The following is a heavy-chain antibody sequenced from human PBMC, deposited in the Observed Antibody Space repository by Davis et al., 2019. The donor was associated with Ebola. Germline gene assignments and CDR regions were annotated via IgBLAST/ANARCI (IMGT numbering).Heavy chain of an antibody. CDR2: MLHDGSEK. CDR1: AFSFRESW. CDR3: ARDNYWKLDY. D-gene: IGHD4-11*01. Sequence: GESLKISCAASAFSFRESWMAWVRQAPGKGLEWLANMLHDGSEKYSAGPVKGRFTISRDNARNSFYLQMNSLRVEDTAVYYCARDNYWKLDYWGQGILVTVSS. J-gene: IGHJ4*02. V-gene: IGHV3-7*01.